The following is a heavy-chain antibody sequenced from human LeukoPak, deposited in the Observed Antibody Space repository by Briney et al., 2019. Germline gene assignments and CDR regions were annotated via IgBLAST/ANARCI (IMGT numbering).Heavy chain of an antibody. J-gene: IGHJ4*02. D-gene: IGHD3-9*01. CDR2: IRSKAYGGTT. Sequence: QSGGSLRLSCTASGFTFGDYAMGWVRQAPGKGLEWVGFIRSKAYGGTTEYAASVKGRFTISRDDSKSIACLQMNSLKTEDTAVYYCTRDDDILTGYPYWGQGTLVTVSS. CDR1: GFTFGDYA. CDR3: TRDDDILTGYPY. V-gene: IGHV3-49*04.